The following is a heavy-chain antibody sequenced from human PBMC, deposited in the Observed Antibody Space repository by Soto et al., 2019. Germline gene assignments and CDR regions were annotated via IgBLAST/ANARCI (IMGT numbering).Heavy chain of an antibody. J-gene: IGHJ5*02. D-gene: IGHD3-10*01. CDR1: GGSFSGYY. CDR3: ARGSGSSNWFDP. CDR2: VDHSGST. V-gene: IGHV4-34*01. Sequence: SEALSLTCAVYGGSFSGYYWSWIRQPPGKGLEWIGEVDHSGSTNYNPSLKSRVTISDDTSKNQFSLKLTSVTAADTAVSYCARGSGSSNWFDPWGQGTLVTVYS.